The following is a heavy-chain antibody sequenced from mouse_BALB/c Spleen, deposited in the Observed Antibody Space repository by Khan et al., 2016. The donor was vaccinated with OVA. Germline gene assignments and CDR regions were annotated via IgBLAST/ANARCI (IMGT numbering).Heavy chain of an antibody. CDR2: ISSDGDYT. CDR1: GFTFSTYA. Sequence: EVELVESGGGLVKPGGSLKLSCAASGFTFSTYAMSWVRQTPEKRLEWVATISSDGDYTYYPDNVTGRFTISRDNAKNTLYLQMSSLRSEDTAMYYFARSTYGNFAYWGQGTLVTVSA. CDR3: ARSTYGNFAY. V-gene: IGHV5-9-3*01. D-gene: IGHD2-1*01. J-gene: IGHJ3*01.